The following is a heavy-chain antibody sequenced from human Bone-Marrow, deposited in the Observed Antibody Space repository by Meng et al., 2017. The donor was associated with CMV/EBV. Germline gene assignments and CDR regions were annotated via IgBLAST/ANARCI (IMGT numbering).Heavy chain of an antibody. CDR1: GYTFTGYY. V-gene: IGHV3-23*01. Sequence: SCKASGYTFTGYYMHWVRQAPGKGLEWVSGISGGGSSTFYADSVKGRFTISRINSKRTLYLQMRSLRVDDTAVYYCAKLQSPTGFDYWGRGTLVTVSS. J-gene: IGHJ4*02. CDR3: AKLQSPTGFDY. CDR2: ISGGGSST.